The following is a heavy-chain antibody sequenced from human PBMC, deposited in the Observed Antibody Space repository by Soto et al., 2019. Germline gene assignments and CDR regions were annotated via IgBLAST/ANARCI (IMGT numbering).Heavy chain of an antibody. CDR3: ARDLSPDY. J-gene: IGHJ4*02. CDR2: IKEDESEK. Sequence: VQLVESGGGVVQPGRSLRLSCAASGFTFSSYWMTWVRQAPGKGLEWVASIKEDESEKYYVDSVKGRFTISRDNAKDSLYLQMNSLRAEDTAVYYCARDLSPDYWGQGTLVTVSS. V-gene: IGHV3-7*03. D-gene: IGHD3-9*01. CDR1: GFTFSSYW.